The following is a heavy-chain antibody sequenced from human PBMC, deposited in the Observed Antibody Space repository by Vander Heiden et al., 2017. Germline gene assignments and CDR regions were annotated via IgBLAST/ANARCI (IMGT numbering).Heavy chain of an antibody. J-gene: IGHJ6*02. D-gene: IGHD3-22*01. CDR2: ISGSGGST. CDR3: AKDRGGIVVVYGMDV. CDR1: GFTFSGYG. V-gene: IGHV3-23*01. Sequence: EVQLLESGGGLVQPGGSLRLSCAASGFTFSGYGMGWGGQAPGKGLEWVSAISGSGGSTYYADSVKGRFTISRDNSKNTLYLQMNSLRAEDTAVYYCAKDRGGIVVVYGMDVWGQGTTVTVSS.